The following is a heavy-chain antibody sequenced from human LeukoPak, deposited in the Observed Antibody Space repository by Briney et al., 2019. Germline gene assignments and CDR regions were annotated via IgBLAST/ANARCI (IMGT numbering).Heavy chain of an antibody. CDR2: INHSGST. Sequence: PSETLSLTCAVYGGSFSGYYWSWIRQPPGKGLEWLGEINHSGSTNYNPSLKSRVTISVDTSKNQFSLKLSSVTAADTAVYYCARGLVGLYYYYGMDVWGQGTTVTASS. D-gene: IGHD2-15*01. CDR1: GGSFSGYY. J-gene: IGHJ6*02. CDR3: ARGLVGLYYYYGMDV. V-gene: IGHV4-34*01.